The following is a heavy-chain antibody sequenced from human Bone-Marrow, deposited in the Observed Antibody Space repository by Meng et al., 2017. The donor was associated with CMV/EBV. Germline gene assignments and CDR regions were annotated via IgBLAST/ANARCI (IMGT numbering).Heavy chain of an antibody. D-gene: IGHD5-12*01. CDR3: ARDLIVATPDC. V-gene: IGHV4-39*07. Sequence: SETLSLPCTVSGGSISSSSYYWGWIRQPPGKGLEWIGSIYYSGSTYYNPSLKSRVTISVDTSKNQFSLKLSSVTAADTAVYYCARDLIVATPDCWGQGTLVTVSS. CDR2: IYYSGST. CDR1: GGSISSSSYY. J-gene: IGHJ4*02.